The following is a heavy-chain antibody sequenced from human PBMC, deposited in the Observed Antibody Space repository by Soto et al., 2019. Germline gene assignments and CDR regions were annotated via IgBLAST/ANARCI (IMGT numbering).Heavy chain of an antibody. CDR3: ARAGYFDWLTRHYYYYGMDV. CDR2: IKQDGSEK. J-gene: IGHJ6*02. D-gene: IGHD3-9*01. CDR1: GFTFSSYW. Sequence: EVQLVESGGGLVQPGGSLRLSCAASGFTFSSYWMSWVRQAPGKGLEWVANIKQDGSEKYYVDSVKGRFTISRDNAKNSLYLKMNSLRAEDPAVYYCARAGYFDWLTRHYYYYGMDVWGQGTTVTVSS. V-gene: IGHV3-7*04.